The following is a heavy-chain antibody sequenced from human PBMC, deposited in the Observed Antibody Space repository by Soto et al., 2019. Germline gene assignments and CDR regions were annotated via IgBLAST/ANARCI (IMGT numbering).Heavy chain of an antibody. J-gene: IGHJ4*02. Sequence: EVRLMESGGGLVKPGGSLRVSCAASGFTFSSAWMFWVRQAPGKGPEWVGRIKSKTDGGTTDYTTRVNDRFTFKREDSKNTLYLELSTLDIEETDVYYCCKGVGMGRSGALAYWGQGVLVTVSS. CDR2: IKSKTDGGTT. D-gene: IGHD3-10*01. V-gene: IGHV3-15*07. CDR3: CKGVGMGRSGALAY. CDR1: GFTFSSAW.